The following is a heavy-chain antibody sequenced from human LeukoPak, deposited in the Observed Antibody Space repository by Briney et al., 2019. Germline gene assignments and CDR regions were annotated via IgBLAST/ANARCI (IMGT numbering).Heavy chain of an antibody. V-gene: IGHV4-34*01. CDR1: GFTFSSYA. CDR2: INHSGST. D-gene: IGHD6-19*01. Sequence: GSLRLSCAASGFTFSSYAMSWIRQPPGKGLEWIGEINHSGSTNYNPSLKSRVTISVDTSKNQFSLKLSSVTAADTAVYYCARLQWLGFFDYWGQGTLVTVSS. CDR3: ARLQWLGFFDY. J-gene: IGHJ4*02.